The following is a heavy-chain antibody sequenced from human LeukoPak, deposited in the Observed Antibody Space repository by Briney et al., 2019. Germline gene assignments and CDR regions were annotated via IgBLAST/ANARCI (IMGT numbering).Heavy chain of an antibody. D-gene: IGHD3-22*01. CDR3: ARAPINYYDSSGSRVAFDI. CDR1: GFTFDDYG. V-gene: IGHV3-9*01. CDR2: ISWNSDSI. Sequence: PGRSLRLSCVASGFTFDDYGMHWVRQAPGKGLEWVSGISWNSDSIGYADSVKGRFTISRDNAKNSLYLQMNSLRAEDTAVYYCARAPINYYDSSGSRVAFDIWGQGTMVTVSS. J-gene: IGHJ3*02.